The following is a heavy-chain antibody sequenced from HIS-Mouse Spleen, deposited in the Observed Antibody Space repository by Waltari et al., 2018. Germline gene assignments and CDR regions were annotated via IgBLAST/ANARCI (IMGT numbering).Heavy chain of an antibody. V-gene: IGHV4-39*07. CDR1: GGSISSSSYY. CDR3: ARDQIFEWLVPGYFQH. Sequence: QLQLQESGPGLVKPSETLSLTCTVSGGSISSSSYYWGWIRQPPGKGLEWIGSIYYSGSTYYNPSLKSRVTISVDTSKNQFSLKLSSVTAADTAVYYCARDQIFEWLVPGYFQHWGQGTLVTVSS. J-gene: IGHJ1*01. CDR2: IYYSGST. D-gene: IGHD6-19*01.